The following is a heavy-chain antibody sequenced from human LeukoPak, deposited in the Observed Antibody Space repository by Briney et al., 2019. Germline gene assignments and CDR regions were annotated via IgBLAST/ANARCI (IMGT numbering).Heavy chain of an antibody. CDR1: GSSISSSSYY. Sequence: SETLSLTCTVSGSSISSSSYYWGWIRHPPGKGLEWIGSIYYSGSTYYNPSLKSRVTISVDTSKNQSSLQLSPVTAADTAVYYCARQAVVVTAEKYYYMDVWGKGTTVTVSS. CDR3: ARQAVVVTAEKYYYMDV. V-gene: IGHV4-39*01. D-gene: IGHD2-21*02. J-gene: IGHJ6*03. CDR2: IYYSGST.